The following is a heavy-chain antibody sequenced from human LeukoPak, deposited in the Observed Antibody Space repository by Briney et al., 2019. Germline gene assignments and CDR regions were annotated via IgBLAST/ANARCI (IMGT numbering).Heavy chain of an antibody. V-gene: IGHV3-48*01. Sequence: GGSLRLSCATSGFTFSSYSMNWVRQAPGKGLEWVSYISSSSSTIYYADSVKGRFTISRDNAKNSLYLQMNSLRAEDTAVYYCARHVVAVGFDYWGQGTLVTVSS. D-gene: IGHD3-22*01. J-gene: IGHJ4*02. CDR2: ISSSSSTI. CDR1: GFTFSSYS. CDR3: ARHVVAVGFDY.